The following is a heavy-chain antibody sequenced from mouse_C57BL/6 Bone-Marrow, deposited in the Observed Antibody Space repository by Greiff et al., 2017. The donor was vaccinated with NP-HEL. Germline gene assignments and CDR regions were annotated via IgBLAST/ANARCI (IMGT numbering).Heavy chain of an antibody. V-gene: IGHV5-9-1*02. CDR1: GFTFSSYV. CDR3: TRGLQRY. J-gene: IGHJ3*01. Sequence: EVKLMQSGEGLVKPGGSLKLSCAASGFTFSSYVMSWVRQTPDKSLVWVAYISSGGDDIYYADTVKGRFTISRDNTRNTLYLQLSSLKSEDTAMYYCTRGLQRYWGQGTLITVSA. CDR2: ISSGGDDI. D-gene: IGHD2-2*01.